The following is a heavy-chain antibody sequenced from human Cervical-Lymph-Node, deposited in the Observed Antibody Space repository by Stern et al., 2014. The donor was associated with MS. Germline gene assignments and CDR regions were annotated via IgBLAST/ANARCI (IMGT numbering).Heavy chain of an antibody. D-gene: IGHD3-22*01. Sequence: QLQLQESGPGLVKPSQTLSLTCTVSGDSISSASSFWNWIRQHPEKGLEWIGYIHYSGTTQYNPSLKSRLTLSVDTSKNQFSLNLISATAADTAVYYCAKDLLDSSGTYFEYWGQGILVTVSS. V-gene: IGHV4-31*03. CDR3: AKDLLDSSGTYFEY. CDR1: GDSISSASSF. CDR2: IHYSGTT. J-gene: IGHJ4*02.